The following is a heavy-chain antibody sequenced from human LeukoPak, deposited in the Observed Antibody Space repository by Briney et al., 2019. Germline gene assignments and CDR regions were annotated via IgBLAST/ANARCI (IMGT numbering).Heavy chain of an antibody. J-gene: IGHJ4*02. V-gene: IGHV3-30*02. CDR2: IRYDGSQK. CDR3: ANVVATYD. D-gene: IGHD5-12*01. Sequence: GGSLRLSCAASGFNFINYGMHWVRQAPGKGLEWVALIRYDGSQKYYADSVKGRFTISRDNSKNTLYLEMNGLRRDDTAVYYCANVVATYDWGQGTLVTVSS. CDR1: GFNFINYG.